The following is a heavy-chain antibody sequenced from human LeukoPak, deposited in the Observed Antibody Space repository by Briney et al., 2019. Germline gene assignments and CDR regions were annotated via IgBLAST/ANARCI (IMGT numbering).Heavy chain of an antibody. Sequence: SETLSLTCTVSGGSISSSYWTWTRQPAGRGLEWIGRISLSGSTNYNPSLKSRVTMSVDTSQNQFSLKLSSVTAADTAVYYCAGRYSGYADYWGQGTLVTVSS. D-gene: IGHD5-12*01. CDR1: GGSISSSY. CDR2: ISLSGST. J-gene: IGHJ4*02. V-gene: IGHV4-4*07. CDR3: AGRYSGYADY.